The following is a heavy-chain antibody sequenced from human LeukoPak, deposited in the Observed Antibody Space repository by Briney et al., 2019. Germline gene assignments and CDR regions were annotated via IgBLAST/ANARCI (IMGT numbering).Heavy chain of an antibody. Sequence: ASVKVSCKASGYTFTSYYMHWVRQAPGQGLEWMGIINPSGGSTSYAQKFQGWVTMTRDTSISTAYMELSRLRSDDTAVYYCARTSRGLWFGPNYGMDVWGQGTTVTVSS. D-gene: IGHD3-10*01. J-gene: IGHJ6*02. V-gene: IGHV1-46*01. CDR2: INPSGGST. CDR1: GYTFTSYY. CDR3: ARTSRGLWFGPNYGMDV.